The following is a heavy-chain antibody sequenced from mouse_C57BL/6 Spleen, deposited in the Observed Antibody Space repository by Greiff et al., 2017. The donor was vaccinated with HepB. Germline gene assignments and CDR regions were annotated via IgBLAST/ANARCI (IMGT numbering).Heavy chain of an antibody. J-gene: IGHJ3*01. CDR3: ARSDYGYDVGFAY. CDR1: GYAFSSSW. CDR2: IYPGDGDT. D-gene: IGHD2-2*01. V-gene: IGHV1-82*01. Sequence: QVQLKESGPELVKPGASVKISCKASGYAFSSSWMNWVKQRPGKGLEWIGRIYPGDGDTNYNGKFKGKATLTADKSSSTAYMQLSSLTSEDSAVYFCARSDYGYDVGFAYWGQGTLVTVSA.